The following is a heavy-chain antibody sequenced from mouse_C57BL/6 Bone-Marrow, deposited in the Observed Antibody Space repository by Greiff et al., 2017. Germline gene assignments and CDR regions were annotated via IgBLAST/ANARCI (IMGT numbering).Heavy chain of an antibody. Sequence: VKLVESGGDLVKPGGSLKLSCAASGFTFSSYGMSWVRQTPDKRLEWVATISSGGSYTYYPDSVKGRFTISRDNAKNTLYLQMSSLKSEDTAMYYCARHYYGSRPFAYWGQGTLVTVSA. CDR2: ISSGGSYT. CDR1: GFTFSSYG. CDR3: ARHYYGSRPFAY. V-gene: IGHV5-6*01. D-gene: IGHD1-1*01. J-gene: IGHJ3*01.